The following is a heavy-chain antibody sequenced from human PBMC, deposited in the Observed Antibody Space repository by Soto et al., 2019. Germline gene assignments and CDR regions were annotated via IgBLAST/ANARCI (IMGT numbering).Heavy chain of an antibody. J-gene: IGHJ3*02. CDR3: AREGLRGDDDDAFDI. CDR2: IWYDGGNK. D-gene: IGHD5-12*01. Sequence: QVQLVETGGGVVQPGRSLRLSCAASGFTFSSYGMHSVRQAPGKGLERVAVIWYDGGNKYYADSVKDRFTISRDNSKSTLYLQMTSLRGEDTAVYYCAREGLRGDDDDAFDIWGQGTMVTVS. V-gene: IGHV3-33*01. CDR1: GFTFSSYG.